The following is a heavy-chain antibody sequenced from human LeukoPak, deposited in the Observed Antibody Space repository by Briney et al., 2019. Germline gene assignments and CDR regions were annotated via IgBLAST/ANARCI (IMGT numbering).Heavy chain of an antibody. CDR2: ISSSSSTM. V-gene: IGHV3-48*02. Sequence: PGGSLRLSCAASGFTFSTYSMNWVRQAPGKGLEWVSYISSSSSTMYYADSVKGRSTISRDNAKDSLYLQMNSLRDEDTAVYYCARKGRLVVATSFYYYGMDVWGQGTTVTVSS. CDR1: GFTFSTYS. D-gene: IGHD5-12*01. CDR3: ARKGRLVVATSFYYYGMDV. J-gene: IGHJ6*02.